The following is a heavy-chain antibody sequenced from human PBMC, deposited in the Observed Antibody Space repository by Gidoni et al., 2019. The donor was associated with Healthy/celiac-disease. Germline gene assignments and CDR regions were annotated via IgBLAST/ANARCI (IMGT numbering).Heavy chain of an antibody. V-gene: IGHV4-30-2*01. CDR3: ARGELGYFDY. CDR2: IYHSGST. J-gene: IGHJ4*02. Sequence: QLQLQESGSGLVQPPQTMSLTSPVSGGSISSGGYSWSWIRPPPGKGLEWIGYIYHSGSTYYNPSLKSRVTISVDRSKNQFSRKLSSVTAADTAVYYCARGELGYFDYWGQGTLVTVSS. D-gene: IGHD1-7*01. CDR1: GGSISSGGYS.